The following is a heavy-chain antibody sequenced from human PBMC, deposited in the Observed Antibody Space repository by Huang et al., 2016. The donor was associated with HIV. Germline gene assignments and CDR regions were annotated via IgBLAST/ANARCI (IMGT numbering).Heavy chain of an antibody. CDR1: GFTFSSYT. V-gene: IGHV3-30-3*01. CDR2: ISYDRSNN. Sequence: QVQLVESGGGVVQPGRSLRLSCAAFGFTFSSYTIHWVRQAPVKVLEGCAVISYDRSNNYYADSVRGRFTISRDNSKNTLFLHMTGLRAEDTAVYFCARDSSGYYSSPALDYWGQGTLVTVSS. D-gene: IGHD3-22*01. CDR3: ARDSSGYYSSPALDY. J-gene: IGHJ4*02.